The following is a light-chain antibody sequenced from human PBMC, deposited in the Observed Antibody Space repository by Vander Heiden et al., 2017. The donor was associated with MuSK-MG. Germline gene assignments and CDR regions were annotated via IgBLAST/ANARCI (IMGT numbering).Light chain of an antibody. CDR3: QQYESTPRA. CDR2: WAS. Sequence: DIVMTQSPDSLAVSLGERATINCKSSQSVLYSSNNKNYLAWYQQKPGLPPKLLIYWASTREAGVPDPFTGTGSGTDFTLTISSLQAEDVAVYYCQQYESTPRAFGHGTKVDIK. V-gene: IGKV4-1*01. J-gene: IGKJ3*01. CDR1: QSVLYSSNNKNY.